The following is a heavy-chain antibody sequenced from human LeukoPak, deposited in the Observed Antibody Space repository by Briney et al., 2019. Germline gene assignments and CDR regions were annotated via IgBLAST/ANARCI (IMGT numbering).Heavy chain of an antibody. V-gene: IGHV4-61*02. CDR1: GGSISSGSHY. CDR3: ARTTEGGYTYGYFYYYYMDV. D-gene: IGHD5-18*01. Sequence: SETLSLTCTVSGGSISSGSHYWSWIRQPAGKGLEWIGRIYTSGSTNYNPSLKSRVTISIDTSKNQFSLKLRSVTAADTAVYYCARTTEGGYTYGYFYYYYMDVWGKGTTVAISS. CDR2: IYTSGST. J-gene: IGHJ6*03.